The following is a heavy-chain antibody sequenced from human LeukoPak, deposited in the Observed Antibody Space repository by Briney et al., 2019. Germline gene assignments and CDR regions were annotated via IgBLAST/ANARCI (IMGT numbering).Heavy chain of an antibody. D-gene: IGHD2-2*01. CDR2: IYYSGST. J-gene: IGHJ4*02. Sequence: SETLSLTCTVSGGSISSYYWSWIRQPPGKGLEWIGYIYYSGSTNYNPSLKSRVTIPVDTSKNQFSLKLSSVTAADTAVYYCARQYCSSTSCSFDYWGQGTLVTVSS. CDR1: GGSISSYY. V-gene: IGHV4-59*01. CDR3: ARQYCSSTSCSFDY.